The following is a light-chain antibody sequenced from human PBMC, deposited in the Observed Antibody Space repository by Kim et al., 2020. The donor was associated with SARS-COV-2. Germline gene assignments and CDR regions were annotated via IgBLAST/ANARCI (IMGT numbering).Light chain of an antibody. CDR3: NSRDTSGNHWV. V-gene: IGLV3-19*01. J-gene: IGLJ3*02. Sequence: GQTDRVTGKRDRLRSRFPTWYQQKPRQAPVVVIYGNNNRPSGIAERFSGYRSGNTAALTITGAQAEDEADYYCNSRDTSGNHWVFGGGTKVTVL. CDR1: RLRSRF. CDR2: GNN.